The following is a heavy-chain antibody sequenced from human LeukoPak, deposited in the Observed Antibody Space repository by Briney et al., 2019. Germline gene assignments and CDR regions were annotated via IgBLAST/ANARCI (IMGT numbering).Heavy chain of an antibody. CDR1: GDSVSNKNGA. CDR3: ASGWALS. V-gene: IGHV6-1*01. CDR2: TYFRSEWQT. J-gene: IGHJ5*02. D-gene: IGHD1-26*01. Sequence: SQTLSLTCDVSGDSVSNKNGAWNWIRQSPSRGLEWLGRTYFRSEWQTDYAVSVKGRIAITADTSKNQFSLQLASVTPEDTAVYYCASGWALSWGQGSLVTVSS.